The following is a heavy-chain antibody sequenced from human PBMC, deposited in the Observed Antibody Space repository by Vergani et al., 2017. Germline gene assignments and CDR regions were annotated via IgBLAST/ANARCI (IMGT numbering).Heavy chain of an antibody. D-gene: IGHD3-9*01. CDR2: IIPVFGTA. Sequence: QVQLVQSGAEVKKPGSSVKVSCKASGGTFSSYAISWVRQAPGQGLQWMGRIIPVFGTAIYPQKFQGRVTITADESTSTVYMELSSLRSEDTAVYYCATFSDILIGYFDYWGQGTLVTVSS. CDR1: GGTFSSYA. CDR3: ATFSDILIGYFDY. J-gene: IGHJ4*02. V-gene: IGHV1-69*13.